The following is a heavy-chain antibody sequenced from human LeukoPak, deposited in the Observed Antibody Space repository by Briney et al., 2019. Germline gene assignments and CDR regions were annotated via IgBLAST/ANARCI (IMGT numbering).Heavy chain of an antibody. CDR2: ISNNGGRS. CDR1: GFTFSAYA. D-gene: IGHD1-1*01. Sequence: GGSLRLSCSASGFTFSAYAMYWVRQAPGKGLEYVSGISNNGGRSFYADSVKGRFTISRDNSKNTLYLQMSSLRAEDTAVYYCVKITSVTGGDYWGQGTRLTVSS. V-gene: IGHV3-64D*09. CDR3: VKITSVTGGDY. J-gene: IGHJ4*02.